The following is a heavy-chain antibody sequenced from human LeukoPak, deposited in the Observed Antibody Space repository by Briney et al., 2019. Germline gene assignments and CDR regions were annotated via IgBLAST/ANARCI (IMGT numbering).Heavy chain of an antibody. J-gene: IGHJ4*02. Sequence: PGGSLRLSCAASGFTFSSYAMHWVRQAPGKGLEWVAVISYDGSNEYYADSVKGRFTISRDNSKNTLYLQMNSLRAEDTAVYYCARVGSQPYWGQGTLVTVSS. CDR2: ISYDGSNE. D-gene: IGHD3-16*01. V-gene: IGHV3-30-3*01. CDR1: GFTFSSYA. CDR3: ARVGSQPY.